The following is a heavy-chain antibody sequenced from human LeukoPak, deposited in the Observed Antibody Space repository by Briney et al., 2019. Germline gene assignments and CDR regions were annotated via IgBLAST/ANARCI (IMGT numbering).Heavy chain of an antibody. J-gene: IGHJ6*03. Sequence: GGSLRLSCAASGFTFSSYWMSWVRQAPGKGLEWVANIKQDGSEKYYVDSVKGRFTISRDNARNSLYLQMNSLRAEDTAVYYCARVYDFWSGYLYYYYMDVWGKGTTVTVSS. CDR1: GFTFSSYW. D-gene: IGHD3-3*01. CDR3: ARVYDFWSGYLYYYYMDV. V-gene: IGHV3-7*01. CDR2: IKQDGSEK.